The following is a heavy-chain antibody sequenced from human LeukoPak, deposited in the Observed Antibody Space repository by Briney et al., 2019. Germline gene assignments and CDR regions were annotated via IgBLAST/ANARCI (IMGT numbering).Heavy chain of an antibody. CDR2: MNPNRGNT. D-gene: IGHD2-2*01. J-gene: IGHJ6*02. CDR3: ARGDFHSGRQSFSSNGMDV. V-gene: IGHV1-8*01. Sequence: ASVEVSCKASGYTFTSYDINWVRQATGQGLEWMGWMNPNRGNTGYAQKFQGRVTMTRNTSISTAYMELSSLRSEDTAVYYCARGDFHSGRQSFSSNGMDVWGQGTTVTVSS. CDR1: GYTFTSYD.